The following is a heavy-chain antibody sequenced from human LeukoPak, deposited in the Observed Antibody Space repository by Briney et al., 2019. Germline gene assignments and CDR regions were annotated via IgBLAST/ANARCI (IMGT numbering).Heavy chain of an antibody. CDR1: GFTFSSYA. CDR2: ISYDGSNK. CDR3: ARSYSSGQYYYYYGMDV. J-gene: IGHJ6*02. D-gene: IGHD6-19*01. V-gene: IGHV3-30-3*01. Sequence: GRSLRLSCAASGFTFSSYAMHWVRQAPGKGLEWVAVISYDGSNKYYADSVKGRFTTSRDNSKNTLYLQMNSLRAEDTAVYYCARSYSSGQYYYYYGMDVWGQGTTVTVSS.